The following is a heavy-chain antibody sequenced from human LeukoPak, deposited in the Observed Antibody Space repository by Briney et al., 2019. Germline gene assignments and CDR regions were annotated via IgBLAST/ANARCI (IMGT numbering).Heavy chain of an antibody. J-gene: IGHJ4*02. CDR1: GGSFSSYY. CDR3: ARRYSGFHDY. V-gene: IGHV4-59*08. Sequence: PSETLSLTCAVFGGSFSSYYWSWIRQPPGKGLEWIGYISYSGSTNYNPSLKSRVTISVDTSMNQFSLKLSSVTAADTAVYYCARRYSGFHDYWGQGTLVTVSS. CDR2: ISYSGST. D-gene: IGHD5-12*01.